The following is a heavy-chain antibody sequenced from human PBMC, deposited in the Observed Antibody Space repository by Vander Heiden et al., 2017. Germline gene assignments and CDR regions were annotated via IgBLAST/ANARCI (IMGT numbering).Heavy chain of an antibody. D-gene: IGHD3-10*01. CDR2: IKSNTDGGTT. J-gene: IGHJ5*02. CDR1: GATAGNAW. Sequence: VQLVESGGGLVNPGGSLQLSCAHSGATAGNAWMNWVRQRPGKGLEWVGRIKSNTDGGTTDYAAPVKGRFTISRDDAQNTLDLQMNNLQTEDTAVYYCTTDSRVTGRKFDPWGQVTLVSVSS. V-gene: IGHV3-15*01. CDR3: TTDSRVTGRKFDP.